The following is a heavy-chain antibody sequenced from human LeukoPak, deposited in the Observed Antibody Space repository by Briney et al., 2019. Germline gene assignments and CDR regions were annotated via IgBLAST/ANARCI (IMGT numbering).Heavy chain of an antibody. D-gene: IGHD6-13*01. CDR2: ISGSGGST. Sequence: GGSLRLSCAASGFTFRSFAMSWVRQAPGKGLEWVSAISGSGGSTYYADSVKGRFTISRDNSKNTLYLQINSLRAEDTAVYYCAKVRHSTGWYTGGDFDYWGQGTLVTVSS. V-gene: IGHV3-23*01. J-gene: IGHJ4*02. CDR3: AKVRHSTGWYTGGDFDY. CDR1: GFTFRSFA.